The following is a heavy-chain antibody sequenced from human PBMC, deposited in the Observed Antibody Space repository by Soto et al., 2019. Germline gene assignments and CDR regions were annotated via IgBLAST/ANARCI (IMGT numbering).Heavy chain of an antibody. V-gene: IGHV3-23*01. J-gene: IGHJ6*02. CDR1: GFTFSSYA. CDR3: ARGNIVTTKSYYYYYYYGMDV. Sequence: EVQLLESGGGLVQPGGSLRLSCAASGFTFSSYAMSWVRQAPGKGLEWVSAISGSGGSTYYADSVKGRFTISRDNSKNTLYLQMNSLRDEDTAVYYCARGNIVTTKSYYYYYYYGMDVWGQGTTVTVSS. CDR2: ISGSGGST. D-gene: IGHD1-1*01.